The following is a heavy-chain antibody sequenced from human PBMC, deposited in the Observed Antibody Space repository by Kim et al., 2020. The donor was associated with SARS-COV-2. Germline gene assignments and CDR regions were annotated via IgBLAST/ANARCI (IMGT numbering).Heavy chain of an antibody. CDR3: ARQSPYSYYFDY. D-gene: IGHD2-21*01. J-gene: IGHJ4*02. V-gene: IGHV5-51*01. Sequence: RYGPSFQGQVTISADKSISTAYLQWSSLKASDTAMYYCARQSPYSYYFDYWGQGTLVTVSS.